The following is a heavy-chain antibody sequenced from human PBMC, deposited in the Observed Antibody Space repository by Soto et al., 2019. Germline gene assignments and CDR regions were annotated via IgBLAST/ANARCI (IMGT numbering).Heavy chain of an antibody. D-gene: IGHD3-3*01. V-gene: IGHV1-69*02. J-gene: IGHJ5*02. Sequence: GASLKVSCKASGGTFSSYTISWVRQAPGQGLEWMGRIIPILGIANYAQKFQGRVTITADKSTSTAYMELSSLRSEDTAVYYCASLVFLFFCSAPLGFDPWGQGTLVTVSS. CDR3: ASLVFLFFCSAPLGFDP. CDR2: IIPILGIA. CDR1: GGTFSSYT.